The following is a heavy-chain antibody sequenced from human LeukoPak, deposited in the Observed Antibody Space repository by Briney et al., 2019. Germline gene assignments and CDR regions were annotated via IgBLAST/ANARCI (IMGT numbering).Heavy chain of an antibody. V-gene: IGHV1-18*01. Sequence: ASVKVSCKASGYTFTSYGISWVRQAPGQGLEWMGWISAYNGNTNYAQKLQGRVTMTRDTSTSTVYMELSSLRSEDTAVYYCARDRAAAADYWGQGTLVTVSS. D-gene: IGHD6-13*01. CDR2: ISAYNGNT. CDR1: GYTFTSYG. J-gene: IGHJ4*02. CDR3: ARDRAAAADY.